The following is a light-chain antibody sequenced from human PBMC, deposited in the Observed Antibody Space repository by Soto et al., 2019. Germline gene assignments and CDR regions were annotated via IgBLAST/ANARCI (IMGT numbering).Light chain of an antibody. V-gene: IGKV3-20*01. CDR3: QQYNTWPPYT. J-gene: IGKJ2*01. CDR2: GAS. Sequence: EIVLTQSPGTLSLSPGERATLSCRASQSVISTYLAWYQQKPGQAPRLLIYGASSRATGIPDRFSGSGSGTDFTLTISRLEPEDFAVYYCQQYNTWPPYTFGQGTKVDIK. CDR1: QSVISTY.